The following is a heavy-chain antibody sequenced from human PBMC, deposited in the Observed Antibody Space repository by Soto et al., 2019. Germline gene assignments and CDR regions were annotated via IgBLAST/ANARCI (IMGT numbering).Heavy chain of an antibody. CDR1: GFPFSDYY. J-gene: IGHJ4*02. Sequence: PGGSLILSCAASGFPFSDYYMSWIRQAPGKGLEWVSHITNSGSTKYYADSVKGRFTISRDNAKNSLFLQMNSLRAEDTAVYYCARTLAARFDYWGQGTPVTVSS. D-gene: IGHD6-6*01. CDR2: ITNSGSTK. CDR3: ARTLAARFDY. V-gene: IGHV3-11*01.